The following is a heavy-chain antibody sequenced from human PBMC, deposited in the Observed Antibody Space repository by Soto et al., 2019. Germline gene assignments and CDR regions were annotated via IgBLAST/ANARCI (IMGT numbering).Heavy chain of an antibody. CDR3: ARDVRSGGRNDGMDV. CDR1: GGTFSSYT. D-gene: IGHD2-15*01. J-gene: IGHJ6*02. CDR2: IIPILGIA. Sequence: QVQLVQSGAEVKKPGSSVKVSCKASGGTFSSYTISWVRQAPGQGLEWMGRIIPILGIANYAQKFQGRVTITADKSTSTAYMELSSLRSEDTAVYYCARDVRSGGRNDGMDVWGQGTTVTVSS. V-gene: IGHV1-69*08.